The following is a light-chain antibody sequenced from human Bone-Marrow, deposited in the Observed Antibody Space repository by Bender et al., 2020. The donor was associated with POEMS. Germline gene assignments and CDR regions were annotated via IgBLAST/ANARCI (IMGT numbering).Light chain of an antibody. CDR2: END. Sequence: QSVLTQPPSVSAAPGQKVSISCSGSDSNIENNYVSWYQQLPGTAPKLLIYENDKRPSAIPDRFSGSKSGTSATLAITGLQAEDEGDYYCQSYDNSLGGWVFGGGTKLTVL. CDR1: DSNIENNY. V-gene: IGLV1-51*02. CDR3: QSYDNSLGGWV. J-gene: IGLJ3*02.